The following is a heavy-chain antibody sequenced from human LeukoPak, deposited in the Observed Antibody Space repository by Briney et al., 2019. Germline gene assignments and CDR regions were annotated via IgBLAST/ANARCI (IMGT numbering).Heavy chain of an antibody. CDR3: TTGVNDYVWGSYPVFDY. D-gene: IGHD3-16*02. J-gene: IGHJ4*02. V-gene: IGHV3-15*01. Sequence: PGGSLRLSCAASGFTFSNAWMSWVRQAPGKGLDWVGRIKSKTDGGTTDYAAPVKGRFTISRDDSKNTLYLQMNSLKTEDTAVYYCTTGVNDYVWGSYPVFDYWGQGTLVTVSS. CDR1: GFTFSNAW. CDR2: IKSKTDGGTT.